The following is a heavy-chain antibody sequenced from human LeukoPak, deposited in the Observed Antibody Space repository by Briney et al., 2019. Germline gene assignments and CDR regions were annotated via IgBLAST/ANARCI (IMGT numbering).Heavy chain of an antibody. CDR3: ARGGWSLDY. V-gene: IGHV4-59*01. CDR2: IYYSGST. J-gene: IGHJ4*02. D-gene: IGHD2-15*01. CDR1: GGSINNYY. Sequence: SETLSLTCTVSGGSINNYYWSWIRQPPGKGLEWIGYIYYSGSTNYNPSLKSRVTISVDTSKNQFSLKPTSVTAADTAIYYCARGGWSLDYWGQGTLVTVSS.